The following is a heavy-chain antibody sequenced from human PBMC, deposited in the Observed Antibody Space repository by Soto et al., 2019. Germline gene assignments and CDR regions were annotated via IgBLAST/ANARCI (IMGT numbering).Heavy chain of an antibody. J-gene: IGHJ4*02. CDR2: IYYGGST. CDR3: ARQGSGSGIVDY. Sequence: AETLSLTCTVSGDSISTDYWSWIRQSPGKGLEWIGFIYYGGSTNYNPSLKSRVTISVDTPKNQFSLKLSSVTAADTAVYYCARQGSGSGIVDYWGQGTLVTVSS. D-gene: IGHD3-10*01. CDR1: GDSISTDY. V-gene: IGHV4-59*08.